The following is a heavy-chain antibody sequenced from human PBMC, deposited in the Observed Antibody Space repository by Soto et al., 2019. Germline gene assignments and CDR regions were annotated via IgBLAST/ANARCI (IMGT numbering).Heavy chain of an antibody. CDR1: GGTFSSYA. CDR3: AGHPPAVYYYRMDV. J-gene: IGHJ6*02. CDR2: SIPIFGTA. V-gene: IGHV1-69*12. Sequence: QVQLVQSGAEVKKPGSSVKVSCKASGGTFSSYAISWVRQAPGQRLEWMGGSIPIFGTANYAEKFQGRATISADDATSTAYMELSMMTPETAAVYYSAGHPPAVYYYRMDVWGQGTTVTVSS.